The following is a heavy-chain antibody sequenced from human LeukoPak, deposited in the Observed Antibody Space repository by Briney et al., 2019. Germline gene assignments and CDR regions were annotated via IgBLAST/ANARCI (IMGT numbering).Heavy chain of an antibody. CDR1: GGSISSYY. V-gene: IGHV4-59*01. CDR3: ARPQSVTLDAFDI. CDR2: INYSGST. Sequence: SETLSLTCTVSGGSISSYYWNWIRQPPGKELEWIGYINYSGSTNYNPSLKSRVTISLDTSKNQFSLKLSSVTAADTAVYYCARPQSVTLDAFDIWGQGTMVTVSS. J-gene: IGHJ3*02.